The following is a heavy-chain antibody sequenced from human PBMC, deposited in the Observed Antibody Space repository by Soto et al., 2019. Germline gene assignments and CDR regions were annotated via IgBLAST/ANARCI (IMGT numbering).Heavy chain of an antibody. V-gene: IGHV4-31*03. CDR1: GGSISSGGYY. Sequence: SETLSLTCTVSGGSISSGGYYWSWIRQHPGKGLEWIGYIYYSGSTYYNPSLKSRVTISVDTSKNQFSLKLSSVTAADTAVYYCARGGSCAGHVNWFDPWGQGTLVTVSS. J-gene: IGHJ5*02. CDR3: ARGGSCAGHVNWFDP. D-gene: IGHD1-26*01. CDR2: IYYSGST.